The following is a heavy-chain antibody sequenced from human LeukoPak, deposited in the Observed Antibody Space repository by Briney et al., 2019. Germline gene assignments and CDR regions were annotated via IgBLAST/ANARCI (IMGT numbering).Heavy chain of an antibody. Sequence: GGSLRLSCAVTSYIFSQTWMNWVRQAPGKGLEWLGRIRSKSEGGTIYYAAPVKGRFTISRDDSKNTLYLQMNSLKTEDTAVYYCTTEGYGSGSYDHWGQGTLVTVSS. J-gene: IGHJ4*02. CDR2: IRSKSEGGTI. CDR1: SYIFSQTW. V-gene: IGHV3-15*01. D-gene: IGHD3-10*01. CDR3: TTEGYGSGSYDH.